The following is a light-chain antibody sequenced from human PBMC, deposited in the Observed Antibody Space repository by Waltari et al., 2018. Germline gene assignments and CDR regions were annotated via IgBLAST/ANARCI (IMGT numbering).Light chain of an antibody. V-gene: IGKV1-16*02. CDR3: QQYKSYPLV. J-gene: IGKJ3*01. CDR2: GAS. CDR1: QGISTY. Sequence: DIQMTKSPSSPSASLGDRVTITCRASQGISTYLAWFQQKPGKAPKYLIYGASSLQSGVPSKFSGSGSGTDFTLTITSLQPEDFATYYCQQYKSYPLVFGPGTKVDIK.